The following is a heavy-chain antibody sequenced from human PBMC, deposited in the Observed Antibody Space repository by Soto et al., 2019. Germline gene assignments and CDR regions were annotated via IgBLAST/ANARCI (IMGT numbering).Heavy chain of an antibody. CDR3: AKFAEAVAGTVYGY. CDR1: GFTFSTYA. D-gene: IGHD6-19*01. J-gene: IGHJ4*02. V-gene: IGHV3-23*01. CDR2: IGGSGGST. Sequence: EVQLLGSGGGLVQPGGSLRLSCAASGFTFSTYATGWVRQAPGKGLEWVSAIGGSGGSTYYADSVKGRFTISRDNSKNTLYLQTNSLRAEDTAVYYCAKFAEAVAGTVYGYWGQGTLVTVSS.